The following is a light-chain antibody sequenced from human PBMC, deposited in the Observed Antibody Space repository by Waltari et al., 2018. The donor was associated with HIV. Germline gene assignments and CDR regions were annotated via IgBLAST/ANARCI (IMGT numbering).Light chain of an antibody. CDR2: DND. V-gene: IGLV1-51*01. J-gene: IGLJ3*02. CDR1: SSNIGTDD. CDR3: GTWDRSLGGGV. Sequence: QSVFTQPPPVSAAPGQKVAISCSVRSSNIGTDDLSWYQHVPGSAHKLLIYDNDKRPSGTPDRFSGSKSGTSATLDITGLQTGDGADYYCGTWDRSLGGGVFGGGTKLTVL.